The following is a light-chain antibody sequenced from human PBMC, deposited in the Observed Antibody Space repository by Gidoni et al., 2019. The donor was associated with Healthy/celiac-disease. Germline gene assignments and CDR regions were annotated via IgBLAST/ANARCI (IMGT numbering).Light chain of an antibody. CDR3: QQRSNFLT. CDR2: DAS. V-gene: IGKV3-11*01. CDR1: QSVRRY. J-gene: IGKJ4*01. Sequence: EIVFPQSQATLSLSPGESAHLSCRASQSVRRYLAWYQQKPGQAPRLLIYDASNRATGIPARFSGSGSGKDSTLTISRLAHEVFAVYYRQQRSNFLTFGRGTKVEIK.